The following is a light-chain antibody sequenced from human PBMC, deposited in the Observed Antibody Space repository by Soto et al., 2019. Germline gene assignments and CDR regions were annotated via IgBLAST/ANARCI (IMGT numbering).Light chain of an antibody. J-gene: IGKJ2*01. V-gene: IGKV3-11*01. CDR1: QTVRSSY. Sequence: EIVLTQSPATLSLSPGQRATLSCRASQTVRSSYLAWYQQKPGQAPRLLIYDASDRATGIPARFSGSGSGTDFTLTIISLEPEDFAVYYCQQRGDWPLYTFGQGTKVEIK. CDR2: DAS. CDR3: QQRGDWPLYT.